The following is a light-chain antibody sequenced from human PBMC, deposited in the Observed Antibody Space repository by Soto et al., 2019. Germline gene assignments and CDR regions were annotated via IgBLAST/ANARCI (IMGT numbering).Light chain of an antibody. CDR2: DAS. CDR1: QGIATG. J-gene: IGKJ4*01. Sequence: TQSPSSLSAPIGDTVPISCRASQGIATGLAWFQQKPGQAPRLLIYDASTMATGFPARFSGSGSGTEFTLTISSLQSEDFAVYYCQQYNNWPLTFGGGTKVDI. CDR3: QQYNNWPLT. V-gene: IGKV3-15*01.